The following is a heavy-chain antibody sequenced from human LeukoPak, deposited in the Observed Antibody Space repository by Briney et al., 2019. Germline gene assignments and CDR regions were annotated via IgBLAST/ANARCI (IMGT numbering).Heavy chain of an antibody. CDR3: ARARYYDILTGYSVLNYYYYGMDV. CDR1: GGTFSSYA. CDR2: IIPIFGTA. Sequence: SVKVSCKASGGTFSSYAISWVRQAPGQGLEWMGGIIPIFGTANYAQKFQGRVTITADESTSTAYMELSSLRSEDTAVYYCARARYYDILTGYSVLNYYYYGMDVWGQGTTVTVSS. D-gene: IGHD3-9*01. V-gene: IGHV1-69*01. J-gene: IGHJ6*02.